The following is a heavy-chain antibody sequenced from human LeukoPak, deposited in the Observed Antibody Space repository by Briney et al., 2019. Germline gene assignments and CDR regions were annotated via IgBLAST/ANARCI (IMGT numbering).Heavy chain of an antibody. Sequence: KPSETLSLTCTVSGGSISSSSYYWGWIRQPPGKGLEWIGSIYYSGSTYYNPSLKSRVTISVDTSKHQFSLKLSSVTAADTAVYYCARHLYCSSTSCFLYLFDYWGQGTLVTVSS. CDR2: IYYSGST. CDR1: GGSISSSSYY. D-gene: IGHD2-2*01. CDR3: ARHLYCSSTSCFLYLFDY. J-gene: IGHJ4*02. V-gene: IGHV4-39*01.